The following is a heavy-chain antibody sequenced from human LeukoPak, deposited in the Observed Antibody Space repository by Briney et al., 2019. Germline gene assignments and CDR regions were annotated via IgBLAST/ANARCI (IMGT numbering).Heavy chain of an antibody. Sequence: SETLSLTCTVSGGSISSYYWSWIRQPPGKGLEWIGYIYTSGSTNYNPSLKSRVTISVDTSKNQFSLKLSSVTAADTAVYYCARLNSGYDFWSGSLYYYMDAWGKGTTVTVSS. V-gene: IGHV4-4*09. CDR2: IYTSGST. CDR1: GGSISSYY. J-gene: IGHJ6*03. D-gene: IGHD3-3*01. CDR3: ARLNSGYDFWSGSLYYYMDA.